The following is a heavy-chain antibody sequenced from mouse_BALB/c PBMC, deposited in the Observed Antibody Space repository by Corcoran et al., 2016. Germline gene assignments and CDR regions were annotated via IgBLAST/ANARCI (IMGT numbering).Heavy chain of an antibody. V-gene: IGHV9-1*02. CDR1: GYTFTNYG. Sequence: QIQLVQSGPELKKPGETVKISCKASGYTFTNYGMNWVKQAPGKGLKWMGWINTYTGEPTYADDFKGRFAFSLETSASTDYLQINNLKTEDMATYFCAGEPYAMDYWGQGTSVTVSS. J-gene: IGHJ4*01. CDR3: AGEPYAMDY. CDR2: INTYTGEP.